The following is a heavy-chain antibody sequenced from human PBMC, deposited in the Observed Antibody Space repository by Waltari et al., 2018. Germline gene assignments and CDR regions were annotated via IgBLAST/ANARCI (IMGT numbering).Heavy chain of an antibody. J-gene: IGHJ1*01. Sequence: EVQLVQSGAEVKKPGESLKISCKGSGYSFTSYWIGWARQMPGKGLEWGGITYPGDSDTRYSPSFQGQVTISADKSISTAYLQWSSLKASDTAMYYCARQSRGSSWYGHFQHWGQGTLVTVSS. D-gene: IGHD6-13*01. CDR2: TYPGDSDT. V-gene: IGHV5-51*01. CDR1: GYSFTSYW. CDR3: ARQSRGSSWYGHFQH.